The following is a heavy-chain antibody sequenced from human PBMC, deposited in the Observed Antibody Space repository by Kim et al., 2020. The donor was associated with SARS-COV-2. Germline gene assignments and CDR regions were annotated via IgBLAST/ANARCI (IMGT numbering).Heavy chain of an antibody. CDR3: SSALGH. CDR2: IYTSGRT. D-gene: IGHD3-16*02. CDR1: GDSLSSDY. J-gene: IGHJ1*01. Sequence: SETLSLTCTVSGDSLSSDYWSWNRQPAGKGLEWIGRIYTSGRTTYNPPLQSRVTMSVDMSKTQLSLKLSSLTAAATAVEYCSSALGHWGQGILVPVSS. V-gene: IGHV4-4*07.